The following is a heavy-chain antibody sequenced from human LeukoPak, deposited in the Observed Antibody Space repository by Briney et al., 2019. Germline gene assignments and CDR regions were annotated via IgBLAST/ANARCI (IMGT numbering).Heavy chain of an antibody. CDR3: ARDPSSKSVAGAGAFDY. V-gene: IGHV4-4*07. CDR1: GCSINSYY. J-gene: IGHJ4*02. D-gene: IGHD6-19*01. CDR2: IHTSAST. Sequence: SETLSLTCTVSGCSINSYYWSWIRQPAGKGLEWIGRIHTSASTNYNPSLKSRVTMSVNTSKNDVSLKLSSVTAADTAMYYCARDPSSKSVAGAGAFDYWGQGTLVTVSS.